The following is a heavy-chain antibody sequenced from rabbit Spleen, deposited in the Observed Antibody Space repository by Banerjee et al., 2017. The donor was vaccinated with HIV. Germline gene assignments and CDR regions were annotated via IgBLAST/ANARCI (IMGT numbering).Heavy chain of an antibody. Sequence: QEQLVESGGDLVQPEGSLTLTCKGSGLDATSGYYLCWVRQAPGKGLECIACIYGGVSDSTCYANWAKGRFTISKTSSTTVTLRMTSLTAADTTTYFCARDLTGVIGWNFGWWDPGTLVTLS. J-gene: IGHJ4*01. V-gene: IGHV1S45*01. D-gene: IGHD1-1*01. CDR3: ARDLTGVIGWNFGW. CDR2: IYGGVSDST. CDR1: GLDATSGYY.